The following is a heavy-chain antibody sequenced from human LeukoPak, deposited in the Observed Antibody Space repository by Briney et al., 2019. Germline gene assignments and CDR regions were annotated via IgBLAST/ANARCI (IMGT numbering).Heavy chain of an antibody. V-gene: IGHV3-7*01. D-gene: IGHD1-26*01. CDR3: ARDKWAPYC. Sequence: GEPLTLSCAASGFTFSTYWMTWVRQAPGKGLAWVANIKQDGREKHDVYFVKGRSTISRNNDNHSLHLQMNSVRAEDSAVYYCARDKWAPYCRGQGAMVTVSS. CDR1: GFTFSTYW. J-gene: IGHJ1*01. CDR2: IKQDGREK.